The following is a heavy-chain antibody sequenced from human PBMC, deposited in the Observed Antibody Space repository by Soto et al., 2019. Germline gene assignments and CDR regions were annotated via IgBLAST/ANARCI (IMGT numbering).Heavy chain of an antibody. V-gene: IGHV1-46*01. Sequence: QVQLVQSGAEVKKSGAAVKLSCKASGYTFANFYIHWVRQAPGQGPEWVGMINPNGGATNYAERFRGRVSMTRDMSTNTVFMELSGLRSDDTAVFYCARSRQEAVFIPWYGWFVPWGQGTLVTVSS. J-gene: IGHJ5*02. CDR1: GYTFANFY. D-gene: IGHD6-13*01. CDR2: INPNGGAT. CDR3: ARSRQEAVFIPWYGWFVP.